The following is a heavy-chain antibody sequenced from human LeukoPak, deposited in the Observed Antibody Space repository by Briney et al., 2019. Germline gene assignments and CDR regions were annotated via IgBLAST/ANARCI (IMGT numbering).Heavy chain of an antibody. CDR1: GGSVRSGGYS. V-gene: IGHV4-30-2*01. CDR3: ARHRGSSSLFDY. CDR2: IYHTGST. J-gene: IGHJ4*02. Sequence: SETLSLTCAVSGGSVRSGGYSWSWIRQPPGKGLEWIGYIYHTGSTYYNPSLKSRVTISVDRSKNQFSLKLSSVTAADTAVYYCARHRGSSSLFDYWGQGTLVTVSS. D-gene: IGHD6-6*01.